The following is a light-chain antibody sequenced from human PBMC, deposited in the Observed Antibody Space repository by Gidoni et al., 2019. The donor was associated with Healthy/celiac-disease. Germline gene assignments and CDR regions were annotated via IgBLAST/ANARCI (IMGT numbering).Light chain of an antibody. CDR3: SSYTSSSTVV. V-gene: IGLV2-14*01. Sequence: HSAPTQPASVPGSPGQPITISCTGTSSDVGGYNYVSWYQQHPGKAPKLMIYEVSNRPSGVSNRFSGSKSGNTASLTISGLQAEDEADYYCSSYTSSSTVVFGGGTKLTVL. J-gene: IGLJ2*01. CDR2: EVS. CDR1: SSDVGGYNY.